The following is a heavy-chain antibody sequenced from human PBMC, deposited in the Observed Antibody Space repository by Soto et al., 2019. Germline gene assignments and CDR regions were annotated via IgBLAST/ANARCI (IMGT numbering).Heavy chain of an antibody. Sequence: GGSLRLSCAASGFTVSSNYMSWVRQAPGKGLEWVSVIYSGGSTYYADSVKDGVTISKDNSKNTLYLQMNSRGAEETTVYYCARMEPGIAAAGFDYWGQGTLVTVSS. CDR1: GFTVSSNY. V-gene: IGHV3-66*01. CDR2: IYSGGST. CDR3: ARMEPGIAAAGFDY. J-gene: IGHJ4*02. D-gene: IGHD6-13*01.